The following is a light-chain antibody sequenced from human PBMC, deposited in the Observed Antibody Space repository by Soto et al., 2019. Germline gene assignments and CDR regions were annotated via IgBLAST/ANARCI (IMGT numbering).Light chain of an antibody. CDR2: EEH. Sequence: NFLLTQPHSVAASPGKTVTISCTRSSGSIANYDVQWHQQRPGSAHTTVLYEEHQRPAGVPDRFPTSNDSSSNSASLTISRLKAEDEAAYYCQSYDTNSHVVFGGGTQLTVL. V-gene: IGLV6-57*03. J-gene: IGLJ2*01. CDR3: QSYDTNSHVV. CDR1: SGSIANYD.